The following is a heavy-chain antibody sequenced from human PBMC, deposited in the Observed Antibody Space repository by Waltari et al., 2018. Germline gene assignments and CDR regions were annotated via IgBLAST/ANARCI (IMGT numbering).Heavy chain of an antibody. CDR3: ARPLYYSDSSGYYPTYYFDS. CDR1: GFTFRSHW. Sequence: EVQLVESGGGLVQPGGSLRLSCVVSGFTFRSHWIHWVRQVPGKGLVWVSRINSDGSATSYADSVKGRFTISRDNAKSTLYLQMNNLRDEDTAVYYCARPLYYSDSSGYYPTYYFDSWGQGTLVTVSS. J-gene: IGHJ4*02. D-gene: IGHD3-22*01. CDR2: INSDGSAT. V-gene: IGHV3-74*01.